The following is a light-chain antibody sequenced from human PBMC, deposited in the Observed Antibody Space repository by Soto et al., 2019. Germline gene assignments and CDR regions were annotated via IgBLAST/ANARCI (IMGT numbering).Light chain of an antibody. V-gene: IGLV2-8*01. Sequence: QSALTQPPSASGSPGQSVTISCTGTKNDIGVYDFVSWYQHHPGKPPRLIIYEFVQRPSGVPDRFSGSKSGNTASLTVSGLQAADEADYFCKSYAGSNTYVFGSGTKLTVL. CDR1: KNDIGVYDF. CDR2: EFV. J-gene: IGLJ1*01. CDR3: KSYAGSNTYV.